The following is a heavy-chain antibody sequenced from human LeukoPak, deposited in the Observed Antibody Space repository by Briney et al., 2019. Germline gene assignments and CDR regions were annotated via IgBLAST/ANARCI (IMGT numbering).Heavy chain of an antibody. J-gene: IGHJ4*02. CDR3: ARGGSRVPTTLLWFGELLLFDY. CDR1: GGTFSSYA. D-gene: IGHD3-10*01. Sequence: GASVKVSCTASGGTFSSYAISWVRQAPGQGLEWMGGIIPIFGTANYAQKFQGRVTITADESTSTAYMELSSLRSEDTAVYYCARGGSRVPTTLLWFGELLLFDYWGQGTLVTVSS. CDR2: IIPIFGTA. V-gene: IGHV1-69*13.